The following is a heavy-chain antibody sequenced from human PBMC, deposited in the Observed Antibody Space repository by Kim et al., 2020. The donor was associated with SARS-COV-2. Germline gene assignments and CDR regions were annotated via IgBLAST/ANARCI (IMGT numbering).Heavy chain of an antibody. V-gene: IGHV1-2*02. Sequence: ASVKVSCKASGYTFTGYYMHWVRQAPGQGLEWMGWINPNSGGTIFAQKFQGRVTMTRDTSISTAYMELSRLTSDDTAVYYCARVPWRVVDYFDYWGQGTLVTVSS. CDR2: INPNSGGT. J-gene: IGHJ4*02. D-gene: IGHD1-1*01. CDR1: GYTFTGYY. CDR3: ARVPWRVVDYFDY.